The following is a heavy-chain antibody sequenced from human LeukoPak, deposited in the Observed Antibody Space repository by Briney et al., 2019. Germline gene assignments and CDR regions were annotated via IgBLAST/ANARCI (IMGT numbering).Heavy chain of an antibody. CDR3: ARESGYCSSTSCYGAYNWFDP. V-gene: IGHV3-11*01. J-gene: IGHJ5*02. Sequence: GGSLRLSCAASGFTFSDYYMSWIRQAPGKGLEWVSYISSSGSTIYYEDSVKGRFTISRDNAKNSLYLQMNSLRAEDTAVYYCARESGYCSSTSCYGAYNWFDPWGQGTLVTVSS. CDR1: GFTFSDYY. D-gene: IGHD2-2*03. CDR2: ISSSGSTI.